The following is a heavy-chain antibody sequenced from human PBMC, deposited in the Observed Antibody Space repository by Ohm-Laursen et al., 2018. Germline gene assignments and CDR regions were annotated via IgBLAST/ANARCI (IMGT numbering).Heavy chain of an antibody. CDR1: GFTFSSYA. CDR2: ISGSGGST. J-gene: IGHJ2*01. Sequence: SLRLSCTAPGFTFSSYAMSWVRQAPGKGLEWVSAISGSGGSTYYADSVKGRFTISRDNSKNTLYLQMNSLRAEDTAVYYCATWSGYPYWYFDLWGRGTLVTVSS. D-gene: IGHD3-3*01. CDR3: ATWSGYPYWYFDL. V-gene: IGHV3-23*01.